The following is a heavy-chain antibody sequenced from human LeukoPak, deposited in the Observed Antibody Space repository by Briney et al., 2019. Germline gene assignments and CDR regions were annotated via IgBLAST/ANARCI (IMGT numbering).Heavy chain of an antibody. CDR1: GGSISSYY. D-gene: IGHD3-22*01. V-gene: IGHV4-59*12. Sequence: SETLSLTCTVSGGSISSYYWSWIRQPPGKGLEWIGYIYYSGSTNYNPSLKSRVTISVDTSKNQFSLKLSSVTAADMAVYYCAREYYYDSSGYYREDAFDIWGQGTMVTVSS. CDR3: AREYYYDSSGYYREDAFDI. CDR2: IYYSGST. J-gene: IGHJ3*02.